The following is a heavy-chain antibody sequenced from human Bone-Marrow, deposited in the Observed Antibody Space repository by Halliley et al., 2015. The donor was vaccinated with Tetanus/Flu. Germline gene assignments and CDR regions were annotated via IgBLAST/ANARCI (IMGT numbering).Heavy chain of an antibody. Sequence: WLGYVYDSGVTSYNPPLSSRLTMSLDTSRNQFSLGLRSVTAADTALYSCARLGRRGLDNYFYWGQGTLVSVSS. V-gene: IGHV4-61*07. D-gene: IGHD3-10*01. CDR2: VYDSGVT. J-gene: IGHJ4*02. CDR3: ARLGRRGLDNYFY.